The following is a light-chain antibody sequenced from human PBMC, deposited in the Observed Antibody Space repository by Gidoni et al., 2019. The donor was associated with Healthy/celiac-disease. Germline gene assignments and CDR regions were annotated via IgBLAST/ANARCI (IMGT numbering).Light chain of an antibody. CDR3: QQYNNWPPLT. J-gene: IGKJ4*01. CDR2: GAS. Sequence: IVMTQSPATLSVSPGERATLSCRASQSVSSNLAWYQQKPGQAPRLLIYGASTRATGIPARFSGSGSGKEFTLTISSLQSEDFAVYYCQQYNNWPPLTFGGGTKVEIK. CDR1: QSVSSN. V-gene: IGKV3-15*01.